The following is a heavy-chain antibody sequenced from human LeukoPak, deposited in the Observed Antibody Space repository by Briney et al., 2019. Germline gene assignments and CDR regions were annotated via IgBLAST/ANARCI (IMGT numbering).Heavy chain of an antibody. CDR3: ATYSSSNGREFQY. CDR1: GFIFSSYT. CDR2: ISSSSTYI. J-gene: IGHJ1*01. V-gene: IGHV3-21*01. Sequence: PGGSLRLSCAASGFIFSSYTMNWVRQAPGKGLEWVSSISSSSTYIYFVDSVKGRFTISRDNAKNSLYLQMNSLRAEDTAVYYCATYSSSNGREFQYWGQGTLVTVSS. D-gene: IGHD2-2*01.